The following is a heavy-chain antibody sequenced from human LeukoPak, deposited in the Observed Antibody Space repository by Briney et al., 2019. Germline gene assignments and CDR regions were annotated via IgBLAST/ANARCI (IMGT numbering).Heavy chain of an antibody. CDR3: ARGPRITVIRGGQWYCYMDV. V-gene: IGHV1-2*02. J-gene: IGHJ6*03. Sequence: ASVKVSCKASGYTFTGYYMHWVRQAPGQGLEWMGWINPNSGGTNYAQKFQGRVTMTRDTSMSTVYMELSSLRSEDTAVYYCARGPRITVIRGGQWYCYMDVWGKGTTVTISS. CDR1: GYTFTGYY. CDR2: INPNSGGT. D-gene: IGHD3-10*01.